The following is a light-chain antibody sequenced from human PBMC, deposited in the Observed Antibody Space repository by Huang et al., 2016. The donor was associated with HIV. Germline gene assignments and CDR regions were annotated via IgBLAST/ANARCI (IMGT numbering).Light chain of an antibody. CDR2: SAS. CDR1: HDITTF. Sequence: IQLTQSPPSLSASVGDSVTFTCRATHDITTFLAWYQQKPGKAPQLLISSASTLQSGVPSRCRGSGSGTDFTLTISSLQPEDIATYYCQQLTTYPITFGPGTRLEI. J-gene: IGKJ5*01. CDR3: QQLTTYPIT. V-gene: IGKV1-9*01.